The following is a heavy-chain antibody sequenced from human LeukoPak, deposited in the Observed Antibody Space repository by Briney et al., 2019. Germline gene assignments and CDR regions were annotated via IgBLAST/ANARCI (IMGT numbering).Heavy chain of an antibody. CDR3: AIQSTKSGSYFDY. V-gene: IGHV1-2*02. D-gene: IGHD1-26*01. Sequence: GASVKVSCKVSGNTFNGHYVHWVRQAPGQGLEWMGWISPHNDGTKTRYAQNFQGRVTMTRDTSISTAYMEMSRLKSDDTAIFYCAIQSTKSGSYFDYWGQGTLVIVSS. CDR2: ISPHNDGT. CDR1: GNTFNGHY. J-gene: IGHJ4*02.